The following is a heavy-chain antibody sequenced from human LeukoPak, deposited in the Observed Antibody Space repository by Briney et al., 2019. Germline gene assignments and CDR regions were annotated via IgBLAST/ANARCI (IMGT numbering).Heavy chain of an antibody. V-gene: IGHV4-38-2*01. D-gene: IGHD4-11*01. CDR1: GYSISSGYY. Sequence: SETLSLTCAVSGYSISSGYYWGWIRQPPGKGLEWLGSIYHSGSTYNNLSLKSRVTMSVDTSKNQFSLKLTSVTAADTAVYYCARAYSNWFDPWGQGTLVTVSS. CDR2: IYHSGST. CDR3: ARAYSNWFDP. J-gene: IGHJ5*02.